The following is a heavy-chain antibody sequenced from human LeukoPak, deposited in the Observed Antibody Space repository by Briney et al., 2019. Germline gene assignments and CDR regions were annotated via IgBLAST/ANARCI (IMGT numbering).Heavy chain of an antibody. CDR1: GESFSGYY. J-gene: IGHJ5*02. D-gene: IGHD3-3*01. CDR3: ASSTRFLFDP. CDR2: INHSGST. Sequence: TSETLSLTCAVYGESFSGYYWSWIRQPPGKGLEWIGEINHSGSTNYNPSLKSRVTISVDTSKNQFSLKLSSVTAADTAVYYCASSTRFLFDPWGQGTLVTVSS. V-gene: IGHV4-34*01.